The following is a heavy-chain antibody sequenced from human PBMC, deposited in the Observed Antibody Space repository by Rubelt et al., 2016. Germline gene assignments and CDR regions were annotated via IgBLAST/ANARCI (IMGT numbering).Heavy chain of an antibody. D-gene: IGHD5-18*01. CDR3: ARDGGLLGYSYGDY. J-gene: IGHJ4*02. Sequence: VSVIYSGGSTYYADSVKGRFTISRDNSKNTLYLQMNSLRAEDTAVYYCARDGGLLGYSYGDYWGQGTLVTVSS. V-gene: IGHV3-66*01. CDR2: IYSGGST.